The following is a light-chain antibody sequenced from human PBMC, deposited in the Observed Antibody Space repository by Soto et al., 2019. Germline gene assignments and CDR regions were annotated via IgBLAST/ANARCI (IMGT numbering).Light chain of an antibody. V-gene: IGKV3-11*01. Sequence: EIVLTQSPATLSLSPGERATLSCRASQSVSSYFAWYQQKPGQAPRLLIYDASHRATGIPARFSGSGSGTDFTLTISSLEPEDFAVYYCQQRSNWSLFTFGEGTRLEIK. J-gene: IGKJ5*01. CDR1: QSVSSY. CDR2: DAS. CDR3: QQRSNWSLFT.